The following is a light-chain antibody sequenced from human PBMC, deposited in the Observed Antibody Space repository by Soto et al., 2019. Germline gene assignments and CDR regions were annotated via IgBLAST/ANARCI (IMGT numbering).Light chain of an antibody. CDR2: GAS. V-gene: IGKV3-20*01. CDR3: QQYGSSPPDT. J-gene: IGKJ2*01. CDR1: QSVSSSY. Sequence: EIVLTQSPGTLSLSPGERATLSCRASQSVSSSYLAWYQQKPGQAPRLLIYGASSRATGIPDRFSGSGSGTDFTLDISRPEPEDFAVYYCQQYGSSPPDTFGQGTKLEIK.